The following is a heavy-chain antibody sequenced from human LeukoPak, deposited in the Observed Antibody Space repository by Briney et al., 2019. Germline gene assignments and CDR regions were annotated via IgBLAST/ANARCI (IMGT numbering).Heavy chain of an antibody. CDR1: GGSISSGGYY. CDR3: ARGYDSSAYYPFNY. CDR2: ISDSGST. D-gene: IGHD3-22*01. J-gene: IGHJ4*02. V-gene: IGHV4-61*08. Sequence: SETLSLTCTVSGGSISSGGYYWSWIRQSPGRGLEWIGYISDSGSTNYNPSLKSRVTISVDTSKNQFSLMLSSVAAADTAVYYCARGYDSSAYYPFNYWGQGTLVTVSS.